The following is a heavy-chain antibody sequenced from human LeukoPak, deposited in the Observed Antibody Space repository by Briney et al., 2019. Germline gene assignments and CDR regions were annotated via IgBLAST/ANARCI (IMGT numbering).Heavy chain of an antibody. D-gene: IGHD3-22*01. Sequence: SETLSLTCTVSGGSISSGDYYWSWIRQPPGKGLEWIGYIYYSGSTYYNPSLKCRVTISVDTSKNQFSLKLSSVTAADTAVYYCARVPTYYYDSSGYYRASYYFDYWGQGTLVTVSS. CDR2: IYYSGST. J-gene: IGHJ4*02. CDR3: ARVPTYYYDSSGYYRASYYFDY. V-gene: IGHV4-30-4*01. CDR1: GGSISSGDYY.